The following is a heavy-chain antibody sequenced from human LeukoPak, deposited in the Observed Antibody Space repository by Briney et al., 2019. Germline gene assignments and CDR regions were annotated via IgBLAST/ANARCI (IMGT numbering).Heavy chain of an antibody. CDR3: ARIIAVADLDY. D-gene: IGHD6-19*01. CDR1: GGTFSSYA. J-gene: IGHJ4*02. V-gene: IGHV1-69*04. CDR2: IIPILGIA. Sequence: SVKVSCKASGGTFSSYAISWVRQAPGQGLEWMGRIIPILGIANYAQKFQGRVTITADKSTSTAYMELSSLRSEDTAVYYCARIIAVADLDYWGQGTLVTVSS.